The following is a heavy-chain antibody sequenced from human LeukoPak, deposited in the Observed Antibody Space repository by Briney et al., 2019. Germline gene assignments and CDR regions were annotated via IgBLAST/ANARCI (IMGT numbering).Heavy chain of an antibody. CDR1: GFTFNNFG. J-gene: IGHJ4*02. CDR2: IQYNGNNK. Sequence: SGGSLRLSCAASGFTFNNFGMHWVRQAPGKGLEWVTFIQYNGNNKYYADSVKGRFTISRDNSKNTLYLQMNSLRAEDTAMYYCAKDYTYCSGSRCYDRFDYWGQGIRVTVSS. V-gene: IGHV3-30*02. CDR3: AKDYTYCSGSRCYDRFDY. D-gene: IGHD2-15*01.